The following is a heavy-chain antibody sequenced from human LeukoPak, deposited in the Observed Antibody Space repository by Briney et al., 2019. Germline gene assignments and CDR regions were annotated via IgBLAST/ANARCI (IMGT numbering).Heavy chain of an antibody. J-gene: IGHJ4*02. CDR1: GFTFGDYG. CDR3: TRNPHKYCSSSSCYQDS. D-gene: IGHD2-2*01. CDR2: IRSKTYGGAA. Sequence: GGSLRLSCTASGFTFGDYGMSWVRQAPGKGLEWVSFIRSKTYGGAAEYDASVKGRFTISRDDSNSIAYLQMNSLKTEDTAVYYCTRNPHKYCSSSSCYQDSWGQGTLVTVSS. V-gene: IGHV3-49*04.